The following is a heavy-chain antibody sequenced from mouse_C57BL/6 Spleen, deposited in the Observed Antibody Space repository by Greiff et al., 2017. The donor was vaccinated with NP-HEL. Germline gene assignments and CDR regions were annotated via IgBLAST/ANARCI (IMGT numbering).Heavy chain of an antibody. CDR2: INPTDGGT. CDR3: ARRANWVFAY. CDR1: GYTFTGYY. D-gene: IGHD4-1*01. V-gene: IGHV1-22*01. J-gene: IGHJ3*01. Sequence: EVQLQQPGPELVMPGASVKLSCKASGYTFTGYYMHWVKQSHGQGLEWIGDINPTDGGTSYNQKFKGKATLTVTKSSSTAYMELRILTSEDSAVYYCARRANWVFAYWGQGTLVTVSA.